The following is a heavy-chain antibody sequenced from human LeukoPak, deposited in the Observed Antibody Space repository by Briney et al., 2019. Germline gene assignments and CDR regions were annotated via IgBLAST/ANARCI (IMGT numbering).Heavy chain of an antibody. Sequence: GGSLRLSCAASGLTVTSYITWVRQAPGKGLEWVSVIYSDGSTYYADSVRGRFTISRDNSKNTVYLQMSSLRAGDTAVYYCARVETGVGGGWVPFDYWGQGTLVTVSS. J-gene: IGHJ4*02. D-gene: IGHD1-26*01. V-gene: IGHV3-66*02. CDR3: ARVETGVGGGWVPFDY. CDR1: GLTVTSY. CDR2: IYSDGST.